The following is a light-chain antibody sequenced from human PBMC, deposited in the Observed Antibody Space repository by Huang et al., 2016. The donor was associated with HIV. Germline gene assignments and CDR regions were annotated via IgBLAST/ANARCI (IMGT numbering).Light chain of an antibody. V-gene: IGKV3-15*01. Sequence: EIVMTQSPATLSVSPGERVTLSCRASQSVGSNLAWYRQNPGQAPWLLIYGASTRATGIPARFSGSGSGTEFTLTISSLQSEDFAVYYCQQYNNWPRTFGQGTKVEI. CDR1: QSVGSN. J-gene: IGKJ1*01. CDR2: GAS. CDR3: QQYNNWPRT.